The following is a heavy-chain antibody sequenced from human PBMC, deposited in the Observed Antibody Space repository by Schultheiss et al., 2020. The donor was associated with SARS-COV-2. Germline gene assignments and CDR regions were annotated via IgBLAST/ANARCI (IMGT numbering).Heavy chain of an antibody. V-gene: IGHV4-30-4*08. D-gene: IGHD6-13*01. CDR3: ARSVGSSWYDFDY. CDR2: IYYSGST. Sequence: SETLSLTCTVSGGSISSGDYYWSWIRQPPGKGLEWIGYIYYSGSTYYNPSLKSRVTISVDTSKNQFSLKLSSVTAADTAVYYCARSVGSSWYDFDYWGQGTLVTVSS. CDR1: GGSISSGDYY. J-gene: IGHJ4*02.